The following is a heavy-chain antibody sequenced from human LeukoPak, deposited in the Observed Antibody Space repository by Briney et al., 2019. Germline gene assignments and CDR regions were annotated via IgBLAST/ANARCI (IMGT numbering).Heavy chain of an antibody. Sequence: GGSLRLSCAASGFTFSSYSLNWVRQAPGKGLEWVSYITSSSSSIYYADSVKGRFTIARDNAKNSLYLQMNSLRAEDTAMYYCARDYCSGGRCYSVDYWGQGTLVTVSS. V-gene: IGHV3-48*04. J-gene: IGHJ4*02. CDR2: ITSSSSSI. CDR1: GFTFSSYS. D-gene: IGHD2-15*01. CDR3: ARDYCSGGRCYSVDY.